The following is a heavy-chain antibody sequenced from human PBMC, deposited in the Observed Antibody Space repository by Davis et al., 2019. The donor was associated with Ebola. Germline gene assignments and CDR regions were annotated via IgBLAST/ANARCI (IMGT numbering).Heavy chain of an antibody. J-gene: IGHJ3*02. CDR2: IIPIFGTA. CDR3: ATDAYCSSTSCYSFEAFDI. D-gene: IGHD2-2*01. CDR1: GGTFSSYA. Sequence: SVKVSCKASGGTFSSYAISWVRQAPGQGLEWMGGIIPIFGTANYAQKFQGRVTMTEDTSTDTAYMELSSLRSEDTAVYYCATDAYCSSTSCYSFEAFDIWGQGTMVTVSS. V-gene: IGHV1-69*06.